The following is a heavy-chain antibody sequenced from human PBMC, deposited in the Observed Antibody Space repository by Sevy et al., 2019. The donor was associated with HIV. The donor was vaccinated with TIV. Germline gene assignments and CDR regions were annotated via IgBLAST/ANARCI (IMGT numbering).Heavy chain of an antibody. CDR1: GSSFSHSY. V-gene: IGHV3-74*01. Sequence: GGSLRLSCAVSGSSFSHSYMHWVRQSPGKGLMWVSRVNSDGLITTYADSVKGRFTISRDNARHTVYLQMNSLRADDTAVYYCARGSAGCPTACGPGTLVTVSS. J-gene: IGHJ5*02. CDR2: VNSDGLIT. CDR3: ARGSAGCPTA. D-gene: IGHD2-15*01.